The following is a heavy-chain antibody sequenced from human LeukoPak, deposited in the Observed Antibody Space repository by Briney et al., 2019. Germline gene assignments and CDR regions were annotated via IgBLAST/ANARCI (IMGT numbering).Heavy chain of an antibody. D-gene: IGHD2-15*01. CDR2: INPNSGGT. CDR3: ARVQCSGGSCYSGY. J-gene: IGHJ4*02. V-gene: IGHV1-2*06. CDR1: GYTFTGYY. Sequence: ASVKVSCKASGYTFTGYYMHWVRQAPGQGLEWMGRINPNSGGTNYAQKFQGRVTMTRDTSISTACMELSRLRSDDTAVYYCARVQCSGGSCYSGYWGQGTLVTVSS.